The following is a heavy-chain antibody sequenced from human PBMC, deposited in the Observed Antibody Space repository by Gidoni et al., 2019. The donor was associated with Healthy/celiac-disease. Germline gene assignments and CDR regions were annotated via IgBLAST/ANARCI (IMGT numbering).Heavy chain of an antibody. D-gene: IGHD3-22*01. J-gene: IGHJ4*02. CDR1: GFTFSSYA. Sequence: EGQLVESGGGLVQPGGSLRLAWAASGFTFSSYAMHWVRQAPGKGLYYVSAISSNGGSTYYAHSVKGRFTISRANSKHTLYLQMGSLRAEDMAVYYCARSTRAYSSGYYLFDYWGQGTLVTVSS. CDR2: ISSNGGST. CDR3: ARSTRAYSSGYYLFDY. V-gene: IGHV3-64*01.